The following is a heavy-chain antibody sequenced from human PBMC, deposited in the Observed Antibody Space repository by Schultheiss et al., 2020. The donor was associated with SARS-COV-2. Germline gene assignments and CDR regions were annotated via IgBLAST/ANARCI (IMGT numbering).Heavy chain of an antibody. J-gene: IGHJ4*02. CDR2: IKSKTDGGTT. V-gene: IGHV3-15*01. D-gene: IGHD6-19*01. CDR3: TTDAFSGWYVNY. CDR1: GFTFSSNC. Sequence: GGSLRLSCAASGFTFSSNCMHWVRQAPGKGLVWVGRIKSKTDGGTTDYAAPVKGRFTISRDDSKNTLYLQMNSLKTEDTAVYYCTTDAFSGWYVNYWGQGTLVTVSS.